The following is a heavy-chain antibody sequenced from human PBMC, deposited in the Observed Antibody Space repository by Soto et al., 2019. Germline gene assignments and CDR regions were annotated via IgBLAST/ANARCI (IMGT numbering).Heavy chain of an antibody. V-gene: IGHV4-61*01. Sequence: LSLTCTVSGGSVSSGSYYWSWIRQPPGKGLEWIGYIYYSGSTNYNPSLKSRVTISVDTSKNQFSLKLSSVTAADTAVYYCARGRYDTILHYYYYYGMDVWGQGTTVTVSS. D-gene: IGHD3-22*01. CDR3: ARGRYDTILHYYYYYGMDV. CDR1: GGSVSSGSYY. J-gene: IGHJ6*02. CDR2: IYYSGST.